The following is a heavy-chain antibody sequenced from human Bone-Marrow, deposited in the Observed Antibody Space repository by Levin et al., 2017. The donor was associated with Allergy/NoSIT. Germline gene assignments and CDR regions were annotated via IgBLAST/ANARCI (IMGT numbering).Heavy chain of an antibody. CDR1: GGSISSYY. Sequence: SETLSLTCTVSGGSISSYYWNWVRQPAGRGLEWIGRIYTSGSTNYNPSLESRVTMSVDTSKNQFSLKLSSVTAADAAVYYCARDVLLYLSMDVWGQGTTVTVSS. CDR3: ARDVLLYLSMDV. V-gene: IGHV4-4*07. J-gene: IGHJ6*02. D-gene: IGHD3-10*01. CDR2: IYTSGST.